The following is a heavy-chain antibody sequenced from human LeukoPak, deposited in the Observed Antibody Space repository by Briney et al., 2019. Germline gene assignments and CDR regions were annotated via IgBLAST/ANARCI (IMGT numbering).Heavy chain of an antibody. V-gene: IGHV3-23*01. Sequence: GGSLRLSCAASGFTFSSYAMSWARQAPGKGREWVSAVNARGYSTYYADSVKGRFTISRDNSKNTVFLQMSSLRVEDTAVYYCVGSYGSGSYLGYWGQGTLVTVSS. CDR2: VNARGYST. CDR1: GFTFSSYA. D-gene: IGHD3-10*01. J-gene: IGHJ4*02. CDR3: VGSYGSGSYLGY.